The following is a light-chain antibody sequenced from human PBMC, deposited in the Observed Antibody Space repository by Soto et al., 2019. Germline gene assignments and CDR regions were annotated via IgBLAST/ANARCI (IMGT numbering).Light chain of an antibody. CDR1: QRVDSHY. Sequence: EIVLTQSPGTLSLSPGERATLSCRASQRVDSHYLAWYQQTPGQAPRLLIYAAATRATGIPDRFSGSGSGTDFTLTISRLEPEDFAVYYCQLYGGSPIRYPFGQGTQLEIK. CDR3: QLYGGSPIRYP. V-gene: IGKV3-20*01. J-gene: IGKJ2*01. CDR2: AAA.